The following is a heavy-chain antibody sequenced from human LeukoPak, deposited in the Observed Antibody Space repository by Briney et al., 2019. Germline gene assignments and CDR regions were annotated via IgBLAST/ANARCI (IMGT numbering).Heavy chain of an antibody. CDR3: ARGGSDDAFDI. Sequence: GASVKVSCKASGYTFTSYYMHWVRQAPGQGLEWMGIINPSGGSTSYAQKFQGRVTMTRDTSISTAYMELSRLRSDDTAVYYCARGGSDDAFDIWGQGTMVTVSS. V-gene: IGHV1-46*01. CDR1: GYTFTSYY. J-gene: IGHJ3*02. D-gene: IGHD3-10*01. CDR2: INPSGGST.